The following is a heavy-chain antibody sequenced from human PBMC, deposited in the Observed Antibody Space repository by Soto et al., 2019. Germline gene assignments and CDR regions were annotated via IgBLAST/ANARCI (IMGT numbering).Heavy chain of an antibody. J-gene: IGHJ4*02. D-gene: IGHD3-22*01. CDR2: ISAYNGNT. CDR1: GYTFTSYG. V-gene: IGHV1-18*01. Sequence: ASVKVSCKASGYTFTSYGMHWVRQAPGQRLEWMGWISAYNGNTNYAQKLQGRVTMTTDTSTSTAYMELRSLGSDDTAVYYCARESGYDSSGYADYWGQGTLVTVSS. CDR3: ARESGYDSSGYADY.